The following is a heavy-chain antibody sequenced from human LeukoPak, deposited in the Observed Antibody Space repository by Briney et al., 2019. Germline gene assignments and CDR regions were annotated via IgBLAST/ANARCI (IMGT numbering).Heavy chain of an antibody. Sequence: ASVKVSCKASGYTFTSYGISWVRQATGQGLEWMGGISAYNGNTNYAQKLQGRVTMTTDTSTSTAYMELRSLRSDDTAVYYCLYTLDYGGNSGFWFDPWGQGTLVTVSS. CDR3: LYTLDYGGNSGFWFDP. CDR2: ISAYNGNT. J-gene: IGHJ5*02. V-gene: IGHV1-18*01. CDR1: GYTFTSYG. D-gene: IGHD4-23*01.